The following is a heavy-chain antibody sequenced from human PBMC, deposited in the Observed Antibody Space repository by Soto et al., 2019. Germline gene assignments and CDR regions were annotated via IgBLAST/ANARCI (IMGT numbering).Heavy chain of an antibody. J-gene: IGHJ4*02. CDR2: IWYDGSNK. D-gene: IGHD1-7*01. Sequence: GGSLRLSCAASGFTFSSYGMHWVRQAPGKGLEWVAVIWYDGSNKYYADSVKGRFTISRDNSKNTLYLQMNSLRAEDTAVYYCARDHPHSNWNYGYFDYWGQGTLVTVSS. CDR3: ARDHPHSNWNYGYFDY. CDR1: GFTFSSYG. V-gene: IGHV3-33*01.